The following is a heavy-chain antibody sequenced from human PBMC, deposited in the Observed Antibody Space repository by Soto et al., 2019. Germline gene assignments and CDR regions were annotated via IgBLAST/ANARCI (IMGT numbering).Heavy chain of an antibody. CDR1: GFTCSSSA. CDR2: ISGSGGST. J-gene: IGHJ4*02. V-gene: IGHV3-23*01. CDR3: AKNKEAVYYDILTGYFDY. Sequence: GGSLRLSSAASGFTCSSSAMSWVYQAPGKGLEWVSAISGSGGSTYYADSVKGRFTISRDNSKNTLYLQMNSLRAEDTAVYYCAKNKEAVYYDILTGYFDYWGQGTLVTVSS. D-gene: IGHD3-9*01.